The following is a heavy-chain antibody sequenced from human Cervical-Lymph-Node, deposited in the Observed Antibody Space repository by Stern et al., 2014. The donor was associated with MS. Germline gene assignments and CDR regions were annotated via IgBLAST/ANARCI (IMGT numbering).Heavy chain of an antibody. CDR2: VHPHTGDT. CDR3: ARDREEQYLGISYYFNY. CDR1: GYTFRDYY. J-gene: IGHJ4*02. D-gene: IGHD6-13*01. V-gene: IGHV1-2*02. Sequence: VQLVQSGAEMKKPGASVMVSCKASGYTFRDYYMHWVRQAPGQGLEWMGWVHPHTGDTNYAPKLQGRVTMTRDMSMSTAYMELSGLTSDDTATYFCARDREEQYLGISYYFNYWGQGTLVTVSS.